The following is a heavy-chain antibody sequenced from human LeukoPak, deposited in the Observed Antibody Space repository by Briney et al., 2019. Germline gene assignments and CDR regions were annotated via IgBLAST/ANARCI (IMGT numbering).Heavy chain of an antibody. J-gene: IGHJ5*02. Sequence: GASVKVSCKASGYTFTGYYMHWVRQAPRQGLEWMGWINPNSGGTNYAQKFQGRVTMTRDTSISTAYMELSRLRSDDTAVYYCARSRDSGYDLSFWFDPWGQGTLVTVSS. CDR3: ARSRDSGYDLSFWFDP. D-gene: IGHD5-12*01. CDR2: INPNSGGT. V-gene: IGHV1-2*02. CDR1: GYTFTGYY.